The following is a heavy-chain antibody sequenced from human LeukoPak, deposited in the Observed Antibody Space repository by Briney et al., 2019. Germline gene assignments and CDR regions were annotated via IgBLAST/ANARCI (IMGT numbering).Heavy chain of an antibody. CDR2: INPNSGGT. CDR1: GYTFTGYY. CDR3: ARVVCSSTSCPYNWFDP. Sequence: ASVEVSCKASGYTFTGYYMHWVRQAPGQGLEWMGWINPNSGGTNYAQKFQGRVTMTRDTSISTAYMELSRLRSDDTAVYYCARVVCSSTSCPYNWFDPWGQGTLVTVSS. D-gene: IGHD2-2*01. J-gene: IGHJ5*02. V-gene: IGHV1-2*02.